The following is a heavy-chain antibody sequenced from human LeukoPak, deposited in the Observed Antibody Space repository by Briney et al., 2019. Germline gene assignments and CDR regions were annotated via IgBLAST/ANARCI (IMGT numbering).Heavy chain of an antibody. CDR3: ARGPRYYYDSSGYYSYYYYYYMDV. D-gene: IGHD3-22*01. V-gene: IGHV4-34*01. CDR1: GGSFSGYY. J-gene: IGHJ6*03. Sequence: SETLSLTCAVYGGSFSGYYWSWIRQPPGKGLEWIGEINHSGSTNYNPSLKSRVTISVDTSKNQFSLKLSSVTAADTAVYYCARGPRYYYDSSGYYSYYYYYYMDVWGKGTTVTVSS. CDR2: INHSGST.